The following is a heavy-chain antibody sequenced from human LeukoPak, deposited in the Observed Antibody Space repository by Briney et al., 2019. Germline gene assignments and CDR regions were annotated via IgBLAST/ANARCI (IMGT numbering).Heavy chain of an antibody. CDR1: GYTFSSYT. V-gene: IGHV3-30*04. J-gene: IGHJ4*02. CDR3: ARAGHPRLWFGELLV. CDR2: ISYDGSNK. D-gene: IGHD3-10*01. Sequence: VQPGRSLRLSCAASGYTFSSYTMHWVRQAPGKGLEWVAVISYDGSNKHYADSVKGRFTISRDNSNNTLYLQMNSLRVEDTAVYYCARAGHPRLWFGELLVWGQGTLVSVSS.